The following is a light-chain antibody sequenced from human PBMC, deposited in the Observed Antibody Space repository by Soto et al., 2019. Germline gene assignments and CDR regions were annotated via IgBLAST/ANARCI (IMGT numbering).Light chain of an antibody. CDR3: QQYNDWLAIS. Sequence: EIVMTQSPATLSVSPGERATLSCRASQSINSDLAWYLQKPGQAPRLLIYGASTRATGIPARFSGSGSVTEFILTISSLQPEDFAVYYCQQYNDWLAISFGGGTKVDIK. V-gene: IGKV3-15*01. J-gene: IGKJ4*01. CDR1: QSINSD. CDR2: GAS.